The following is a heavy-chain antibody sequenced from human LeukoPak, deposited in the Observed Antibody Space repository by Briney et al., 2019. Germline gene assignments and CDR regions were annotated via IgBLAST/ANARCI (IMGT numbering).Heavy chain of an antibody. V-gene: IGHV3-48*03. D-gene: IGHD3-22*01. CDR2: ISSSGSTV. Sequence: GGSVRLSCAASGFTFSSYEMNWVRQAPGQGLEWVAYISSSGSTVYYADSVKGRFTISRDNAKNSLFLQMNSLRAEDTADYYCAREKYYENSGYDYWGQGTLVTVSS. J-gene: IGHJ4*02. CDR1: GFTFSSYE. CDR3: AREKYYENSGYDY.